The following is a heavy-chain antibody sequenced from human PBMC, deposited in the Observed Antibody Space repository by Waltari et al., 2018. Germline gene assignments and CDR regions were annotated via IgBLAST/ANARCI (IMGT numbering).Heavy chain of an antibody. V-gene: IGHV4-61*02. J-gene: IGHJ6*02. CDR1: AGSISSGSYY. CDR2: IYTSGST. CDR3: ARGSSSWYNYYYYYGMDV. D-gene: IGHD6-13*01. Sequence: QVQLQESGPGLVKPSQTLSLTCTVSAGSISSGSYYWSWLRPHAGRGLEWIGRIYTSGSTIYNPSLKSRVTISVDTSKNQFSLKLSSVTAADTAVYYCARGSSSWYNYYYYYGMDVWGQGTTVTVSS.